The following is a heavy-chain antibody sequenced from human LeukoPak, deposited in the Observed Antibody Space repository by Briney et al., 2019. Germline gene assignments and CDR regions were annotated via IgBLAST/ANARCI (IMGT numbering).Heavy chain of an antibody. Sequence: ASVKVSCTASGYTFTSYDINWVRQATGQGLEWMGWMNPNSGNTGYAQKFQGRVTMTRNTSISTAYMELSSLRSEDTAVYYCARAPCSSTSCRNNWFDPWGQGTLVTVSS. CDR1: GYTFTSYD. D-gene: IGHD2-2*01. CDR2: MNPNSGNT. J-gene: IGHJ5*02. CDR3: ARAPCSSTSCRNNWFDP. V-gene: IGHV1-8*01.